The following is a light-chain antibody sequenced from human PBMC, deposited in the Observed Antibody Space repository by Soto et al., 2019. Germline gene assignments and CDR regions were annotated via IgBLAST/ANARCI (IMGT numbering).Light chain of an antibody. J-gene: IGKJ4*01. V-gene: IGKV1-5*01. CDR2: DAY. CDR1: QSIRTW. CDR3: QQYESYSPLT. Sequence: DIQMTQPPSILSASVGDRLTITCRASQSIRTWLAWYQQKPGKAPKLLIYDAYSLESGVPSRFSGRRSGTEFTLTIAGLQPEDFATYYCQQYESYSPLTFGGGTKVDIK.